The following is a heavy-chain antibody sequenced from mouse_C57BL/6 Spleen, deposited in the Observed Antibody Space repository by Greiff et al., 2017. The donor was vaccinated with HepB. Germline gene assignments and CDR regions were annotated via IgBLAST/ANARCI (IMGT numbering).Heavy chain of an antibody. D-gene: IGHD1-1*01. CDR3: ERPLYYGSSLGY. Sequence: VKLQQSGAELVRPGASVTLTCKASGYTLTDYEMHWVKQTPVHGLEWIGAIDPETGGTAYNQKFKGKAILTVDKSSSTAYMQLSSLTSEDSAVYYCERPLYYGSSLGYWGQGTTLTVSS. CDR1: GYTLTDYE. V-gene: IGHV1-15*01. J-gene: IGHJ2*01. CDR2: IDPETGGT.